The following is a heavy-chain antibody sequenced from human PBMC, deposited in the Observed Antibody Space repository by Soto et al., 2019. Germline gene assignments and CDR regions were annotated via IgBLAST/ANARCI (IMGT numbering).Heavy chain of an antibody. V-gene: IGHV1-18*01. D-gene: IGHD6-19*01. CDR2: IGAYNGKT. J-gene: IGHJ4*02. Sequence: ASVKVSCKASGYTFTTYSISWVRQAPGQGLEWMGWIGAYNGKTKYAEKLQGRVTMTTDTSTSTAYMELRSLRSDDTAVYYCARDSPIAVADTDYWGQGTLVTVSS. CDR1: GYTFTTYS. CDR3: ARDSPIAVADTDY.